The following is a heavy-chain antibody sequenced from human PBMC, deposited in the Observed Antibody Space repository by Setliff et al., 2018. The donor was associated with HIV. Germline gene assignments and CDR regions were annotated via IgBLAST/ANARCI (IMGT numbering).Heavy chain of an antibody. CDR1: GYSFTDYY. D-gene: IGHD1-26*01. CDR2: INPNIKPNSGGGT. V-gene: IGHV1-2*06. Sequence: ASVKVSCKASGYSFTDYYIHWVRQAPGQGLEWMGRINPNIKPNSGGGTNYAQKCQGRVTMTRDTSISKAYMELSRLRSDDTAVYYCARGTRVGANDAFDIWGQGTMVTVSS. CDR3: ARGTRVGANDAFDI. J-gene: IGHJ3*02.